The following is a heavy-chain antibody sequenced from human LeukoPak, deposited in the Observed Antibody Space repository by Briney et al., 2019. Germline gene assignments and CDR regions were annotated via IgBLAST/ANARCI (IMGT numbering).Heavy chain of an antibody. Sequence: GGSLRLSCAASGFTFSSYEMNWVRQAPGKGLEWVSYISSSGSTIYYADSVKGRFTISRDNAKNSLYLQMNSLRAEDTAVYYCARGFDYYDGSGYNYWGQGTLVTVSS. CDR3: ARGFDYYDGSGYNY. D-gene: IGHD3-22*01. CDR1: GFTFSSYE. CDR2: ISSSGSTI. V-gene: IGHV3-48*03. J-gene: IGHJ4*02.